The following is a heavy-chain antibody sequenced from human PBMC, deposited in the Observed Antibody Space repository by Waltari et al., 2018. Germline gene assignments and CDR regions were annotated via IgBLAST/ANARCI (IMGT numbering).Heavy chain of an antibody. Sequence: QVQLQQWGAGLLKPSETLSLTCAVYGGSFIGYSWSWSREPPGTGREWLGELNHSGSTNYNPSLKSRVTMSVDTSKNQFSLKLSSVTAADTAVYYCARSFRRDSSSWYAGGASDIWGQGTMVTVAS. J-gene: IGHJ3*02. CDR3: ARSFRRDSSSWYAGGASDI. CDR1: GGSFIGYS. D-gene: IGHD6-13*01. CDR2: LNHSGST. V-gene: IGHV4-34*01.